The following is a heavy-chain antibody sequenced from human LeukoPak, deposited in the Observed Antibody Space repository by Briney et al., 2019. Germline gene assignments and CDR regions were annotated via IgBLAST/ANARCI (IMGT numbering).Heavy chain of an antibody. V-gene: IGHV1-18*01. CDR2: ITAYNDNT. CDR3: ASSSRHVYGDGFDI. CDR1: GYSFLSIP. D-gene: IGHD2/OR15-2a*01. Sequence: ASVKVSCKASGYSFLSIPMSWVRQAPGQGLEWMGWITAYNDNTHYVQKFQGRVTMTTDALTTTAYMELTSLRPDDTAMYYCASSSRHVYGDGFDIWGQGTMVTVSS. J-gene: IGHJ3*02.